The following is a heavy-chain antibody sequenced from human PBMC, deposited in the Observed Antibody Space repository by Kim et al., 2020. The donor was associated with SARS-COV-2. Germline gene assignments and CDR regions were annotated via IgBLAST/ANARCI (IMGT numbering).Heavy chain of an antibody. CDR3: ARAIRNYYGSFDP. V-gene: IGHV1-18*01. J-gene: IGHJ5*02. Sequence: YAQKLQGRVTMTTDTSTSTAYMELRSLRSDDTAVYYCARAIRNYYGSFDPWGQGTLVTVSS. D-gene: IGHD3-10*01.